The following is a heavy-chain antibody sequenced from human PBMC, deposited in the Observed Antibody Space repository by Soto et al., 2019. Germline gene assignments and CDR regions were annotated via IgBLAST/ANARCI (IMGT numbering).Heavy chain of an antibody. CDR1: GFTFSSYV. J-gene: IGHJ4*02. V-gene: IGHV3-23*01. Sequence: GGSLRLSCAASGFTFSSYVMSWVRQAPGKGLEWVSAISGSGGSTYYADSVKGRFTISRDNSKNTLYLQMNRLRAEDTALYYCAILGSIPLPLYHGNLDYWGQGTLVTVSS. CDR3: AILGSIPLPLYHGNLDY. CDR2: ISGSGGST. D-gene: IGHD2-2*02.